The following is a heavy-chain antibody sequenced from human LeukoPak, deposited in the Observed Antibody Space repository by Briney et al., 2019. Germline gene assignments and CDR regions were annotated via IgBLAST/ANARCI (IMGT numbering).Heavy chain of an antibody. CDR1: GGSISSYY. V-gene: IGHV4-59*12. J-gene: IGHJ4*02. Sequence: SETLSLTCTVSGGSISSYYWSWIRQPPGKGLEWIGYIYYSGSINYNPSLKSRVTISVDTSKNQFSLKLSSVTAADTAVYYCARRNGGMGGYFDWGQGTLVTVSS. CDR3: ARRNGGMGGYFD. D-gene: IGHD1-26*01. CDR2: IYYSGSI.